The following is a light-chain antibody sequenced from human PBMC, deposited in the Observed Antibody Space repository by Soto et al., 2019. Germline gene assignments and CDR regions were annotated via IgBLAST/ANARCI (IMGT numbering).Light chain of an antibody. J-gene: IGLJ3*02. CDR1: SSDVGTYNL. Sequence: QSALTQPASVSGSPGQSITISCTGTSSDVGTYNLVSWYQQHPGKAPKLMIYEGSKRPSGLSNRFSGSKSGNTASLTISGLQAEDEADYYCCSYASSTTLVFGGGTKLTVL. CDR3: CSYASSTTLV. V-gene: IGLV2-23*01. CDR2: EGS.